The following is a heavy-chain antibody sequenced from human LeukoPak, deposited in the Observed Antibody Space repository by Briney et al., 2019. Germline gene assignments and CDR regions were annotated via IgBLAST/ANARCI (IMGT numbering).Heavy chain of an antibody. V-gene: IGHV4-34*01. J-gene: IGHJ4*02. CDR2: INHSGST. Sequence: SETLSLTCAVYGGSFSGYYWSWIRQPPGKGLEWIGEINHSGSTNYNPSLKSRVSISVDTSKNQLSLKLSSVTAADTAVYYCTRDRAYGALDYWGQGTLVTVSS. CDR1: GGSFSGYY. CDR3: TRDRAYGALDY. D-gene: IGHD4/OR15-4a*01.